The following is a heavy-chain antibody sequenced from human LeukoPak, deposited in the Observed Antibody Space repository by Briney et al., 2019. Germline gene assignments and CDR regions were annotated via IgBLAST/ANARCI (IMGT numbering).Heavy chain of an antibody. CDR2: IHNSGTT. CDR1: GGPFSGYF. CDR3: ARRYYYNLGSFPFDF. D-gene: IGHD3-10*01. V-gene: IGHV4-34*01. J-gene: IGHJ4*02. Sequence: PSETLSLTCAVSGGPFSGYFWSWIRQSSGKGLEWIGEIHNSGTTNYNPSLISRVTISEDTSKNQFYLNLSSVTAADTAVYYCARRYYYNLGSFPFDFWGQGTLVTVSS.